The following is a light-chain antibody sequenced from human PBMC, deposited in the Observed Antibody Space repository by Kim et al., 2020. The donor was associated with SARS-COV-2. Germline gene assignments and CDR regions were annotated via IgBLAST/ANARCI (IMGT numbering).Light chain of an antibody. Sequence: SSELTQDPAVSVALGQTVRITCQGDSLRSYYTNWYQQKPGQAPVRVIYGTTNRPSGIPDRFSGSSSGSTASLTITGAQAEYEADYYCNSWDSSGNHYVFGTGTKVTVL. CDR2: GTT. V-gene: IGLV3-19*02. CDR1: SLRSYY. CDR3: NSWDSSGNHYV. J-gene: IGLJ1*01.